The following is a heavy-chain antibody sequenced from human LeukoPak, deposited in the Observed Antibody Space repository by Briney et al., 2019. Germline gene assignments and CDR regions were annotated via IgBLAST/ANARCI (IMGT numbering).Heavy chain of an antibody. V-gene: IGHV3-30*02. J-gene: IGHJ4*02. CDR1: GFTFSSYG. CDR2: IRYDGTNK. D-gene: IGHD6-6*01. CDR3: AKDLGSSPTPRGYFDY. Sequence: PGGSLRLSCAASGFTFSSYGMHWVRQAPGKGLEWVAVIRYDGTNKYYADSVEGRFTISRDNSKNSLYLQMNSLRVEDTAVYYCAKDLGSSPTPRGYFDYWGQGTLVTVSS.